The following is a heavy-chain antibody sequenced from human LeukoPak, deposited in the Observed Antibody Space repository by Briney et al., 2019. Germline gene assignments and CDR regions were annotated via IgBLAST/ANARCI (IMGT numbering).Heavy chain of an antibody. Sequence: SETLYLTCTVSGYSISSGYYWGWIRQPPGKGLEWTGSIDHSGSTYYNPSLKSRITISLDTSKNQFSLNLSSVTAADTAVYYCARDSALAQAVMFDYWGQGTLVTVSS. CDR1: GYSISSGYY. CDR3: ARDSALAQAVMFDY. V-gene: IGHV4-38-2*02. J-gene: IGHJ4*02. D-gene: IGHD6-19*01. CDR2: IDHSGST.